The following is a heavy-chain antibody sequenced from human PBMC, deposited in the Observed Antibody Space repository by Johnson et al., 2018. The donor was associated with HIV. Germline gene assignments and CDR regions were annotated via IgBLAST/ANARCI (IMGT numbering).Heavy chain of an antibody. CDR1: GFTFSDYF. CDR3: ARDSKAWGGEHVGYAVDL. J-gene: IGHJ3*01. Sequence: QVQLVESGGGLVKPGGSLRLSCQASGFTFSDYFISWIRQAPGKGLECISYISSSGSSIYYTDSLKGRFTISRDNAKNSLYLQMNSWKAEDTGVYYGARDSKAWGGEHVGYAVDLWGRGTLVTISS. CDR2: ISSSGSSI. D-gene: IGHD4-17*01. V-gene: IGHV3-11*04.